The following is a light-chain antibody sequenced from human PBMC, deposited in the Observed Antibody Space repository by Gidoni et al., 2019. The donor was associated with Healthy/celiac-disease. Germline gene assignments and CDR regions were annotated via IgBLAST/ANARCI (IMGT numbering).Light chain of an antibody. J-gene: IGKJ5*01. Sequence: DIVMTQSPATLSVSPGERATLPCRASQSVSSNLAWYQQKPGQAPRLLIYGASTRATGIPARFSGSGSGTEFTLTISSLQSEDFAVYYCQQYNNWPSITFGQGTRLEIK. CDR2: GAS. CDR3: QQYNNWPSIT. V-gene: IGKV3-15*01. CDR1: QSVSSN.